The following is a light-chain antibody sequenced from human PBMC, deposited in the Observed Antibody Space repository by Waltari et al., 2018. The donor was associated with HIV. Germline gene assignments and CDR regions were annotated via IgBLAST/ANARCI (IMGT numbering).Light chain of an antibody. CDR1: SSNIENDN. CDR3: VGWDSRLRGYV. CDR2: KDT. J-gene: IGLJ1*01. V-gene: IGLV1-47*01. Sequence: QFVLTQPPSASGAPGQRVTISCSGSSSNIENDNVYWYQKFPGAAPKLLIYKDTQRPAVVPDRFTGSKSGTSASLAIGGLRSDDEADYYCVGWDSRLRGYVFGAGTKVTVL.